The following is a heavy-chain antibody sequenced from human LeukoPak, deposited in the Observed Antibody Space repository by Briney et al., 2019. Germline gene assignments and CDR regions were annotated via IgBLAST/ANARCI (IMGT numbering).Heavy chain of an antibody. D-gene: IGHD3-22*01. CDR2: IIPIFGTA. CDR1: GGTFSSYA. J-gene: IGHJ4*02. V-gene: IGHV1-69*13. CDR3: ATYYYDSSGYSPTGYFDY. Sequence: SVKVSCKASGGTFSSYAISWVRQTPGQGLEWMGGIIPIFGTANYAQKFQGRVTITADESTSTAYMELSSLRSEDTAVYYCATYYYDSSGYSPTGYFDYWGQGTLVTVSS.